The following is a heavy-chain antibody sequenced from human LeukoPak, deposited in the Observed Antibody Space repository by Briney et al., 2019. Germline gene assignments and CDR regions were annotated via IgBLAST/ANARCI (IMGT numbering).Heavy chain of an antibody. V-gene: IGHV3-23*01. Sequence: PGGSLRLSCAASGFTFSSYAMSWVRQAPEKGLEWVSTISGSGGGTYYADSVKGRFTISRDDSKNTLYLQMKSLRAEDTAVYYCAKDRVEGKQWLAQFDFWGQGTLVTVSS. CDR3: AKDRVEGKQWLAQFDF. J-gene: IGHJ4*02. CDR1: GFTFSSYA. CDR2: ISGSGGGT. D-gene: IGHD6-19*01.